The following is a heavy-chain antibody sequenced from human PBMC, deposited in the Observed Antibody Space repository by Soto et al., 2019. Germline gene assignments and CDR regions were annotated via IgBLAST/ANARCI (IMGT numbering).Heavy chain of an antibody. CDR1: GFTFTTHA. CDR2: ISRSGDST. J-gene: IGHJ4*02. D-gene: IGHD3-3*01. Sequence: EVQLVESGGSLVQPGGSLRLSCAASGFTFTTHAMHWVRQAPGKGLEHVSAISRSGDSTFHANSVEGRFTISRDNSKNTLYLQMGSLRAEDMAVYYCARLGSGLDYWGQGTLVTVSS. V-gene: IGHV3-64*01. CDR3: ARLGSGLDY.